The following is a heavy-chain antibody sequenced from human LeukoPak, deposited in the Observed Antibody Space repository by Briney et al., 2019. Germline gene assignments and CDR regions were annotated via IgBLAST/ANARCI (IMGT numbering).Heavy chain of an antibody. V-gene: IGHV3-23*01. J-gene: IGHJ5*02. CDR2: ISGGGSNI. Sequence: PGGSLRVSCVASGFTFSTYGLAWVRQAPGKGLEWVSSISGGGSNIYYGDSVKGRLTISRDNSKNTLYLQLNSLRVEDTAIYYCAKAQASKVTAAFSRGFDHWGQGTLVTVSS. D-gene: IGHD6-13*01. CDR3: AKAQASKVTAAFSRGFDH. CDR1: GFTFSTYG.